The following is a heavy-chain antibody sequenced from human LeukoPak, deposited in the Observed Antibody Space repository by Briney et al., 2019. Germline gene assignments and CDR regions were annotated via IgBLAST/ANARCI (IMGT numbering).Heavy chain of an antibody. D-gene: IGHD3-9*01. V-gene: IGHV4-59*01. CDR1: GGSMSSYY. J-gene: IGHJ4*02. CDR2: IYYSGST. CDR3: ARGLTIYDILTAYYTFPYFDY. Sequence: PSETLSLTCSVSGGSMSSYYWSWIRQPPGKGLEWIGYIYYSGSTNCNPSLKSRVTISVDTSKNQFSLNLSSVTAADTAVYYCARGLTIYDILTAYYTFPYFDYWGQGTLVTVSS.